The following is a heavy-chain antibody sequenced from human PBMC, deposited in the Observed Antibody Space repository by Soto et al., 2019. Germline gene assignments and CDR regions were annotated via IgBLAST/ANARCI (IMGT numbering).Heavy chain of an antibody. D-gene: IGHD6-6*01. V-gene: IGHV1-2*04. CDR3: ARDRGYSSSFSYYGMDV. CDR1: GYTFTGYY. Sequence: ASVKISCKASGYTFTGYYMHWVRQAPGQGLEWMGWINPNSGGTNYAQKFQGWVTMTRDTSISTAYMELSRLRSDDTAVYYCARDRGYSSSFSYYGMDVWGQGTTVTVSS. CDR2: INPNSGGT. J-gene: IGHJ6*02.